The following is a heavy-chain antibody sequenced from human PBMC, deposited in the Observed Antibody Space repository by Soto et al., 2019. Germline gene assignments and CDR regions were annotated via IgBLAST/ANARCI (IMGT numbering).Heavy chain of an antibody. V-gene: IGHV1-8*02. Sequence: QVQLVQSGAEVKKPGASVKVSCKASGYNFKSFDINWVRQASGQGLEWMGWLKPSSGEAGYAEKFQGRLTMTRDTSTNTVSMELRRLTSEDTAVYYCVRDNWSSNFDYFGMAVWGHGTTVIVS. J-gene: IGHJ6*02. D-gene: IGHD3-3*01. CDR1: GYNFKSFD. CDR3: VRDNWSSNFDYFGMAV. CDR2: LKPSSGEA.